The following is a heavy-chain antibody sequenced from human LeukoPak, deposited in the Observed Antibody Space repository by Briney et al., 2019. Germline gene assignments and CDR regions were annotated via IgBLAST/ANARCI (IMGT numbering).Heavy chain of an antibody. CDR3: AWDYYDSSGYYYMNY. Sequence: GGSLRLSCAASGFTFSSYWMNWVRQAPGKGLEWVANIKQDGSQKYYVDSVKGRFTISRDNAKNTLYLQMNSLRAEDTAVYYCAWDYYDSSGYYYMNYWGQGTLVTVSS. J-gene: IGHJ4*02. CDR1: GFTFSSYW. D-gene: IGHD3-22*01. CDR2: IKQDGSQK. V-gene: IGHV3-7*04.